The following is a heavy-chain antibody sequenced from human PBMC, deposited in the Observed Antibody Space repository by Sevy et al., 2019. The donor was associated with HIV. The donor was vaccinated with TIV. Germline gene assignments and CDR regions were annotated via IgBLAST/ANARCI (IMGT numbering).Heavy chain of an antibody. D-gene: IGHD3-22*01. CDR1: GFIFDDYA. CDR3: AKGGPFYYDSSAYEIDY. CDR2: ISWRGATI. J-gene: IGHJ4*02. Sequence: GGSLRLSCAASGFIFDDYAIHWVRQAPGKGPEWVSGISWRGATIGYAHSVKGRFTISRDIAKNSLFLHMNNLRPEDTALYYCAKGGPFYYDSSAYEIDYWGQGTLVTVSS. V-gene: IGHV3-9*01.